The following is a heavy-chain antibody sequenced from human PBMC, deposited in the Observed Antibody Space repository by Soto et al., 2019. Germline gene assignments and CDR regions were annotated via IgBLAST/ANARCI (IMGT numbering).Heavy chain of an antibody. V-gene: IGHV1-2*02. J-gene: IGHJ5*02. CDR3: AKRTYTETTYHWFAP. CDR2: INPNSGGT. D-gene: IGHD4-4*01. CDR1: GYTFTAYY. Sequence: QVQLVQSGSEVKKPGASVRVSCKASGYTFTAYYIHWVRQAPGQGLEWMGWINPNSGGTNYAQKFQGRVTMTRDTSINTAYMELSGLRSDDTAVYYCAKRTYTETTYHWFAPWGQGTLVTVSS.